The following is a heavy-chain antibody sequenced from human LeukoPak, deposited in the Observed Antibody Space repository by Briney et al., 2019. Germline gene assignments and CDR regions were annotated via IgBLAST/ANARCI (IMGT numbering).Heavy chain of an antibody. CDR3: AVLKYNGNKLHP. CDR1: GCTFTRYF. V-gene: IGHV1-46*01. CDR2: INPNGGST. J-gene: IGHJ5*02. D-gene: IGHD1-1*01. Sequence: GSSVKVSCKASGCTFTRYFMHWVRQAPGQGLEWMGIINPNGGSTTYAQKFQGRVTMTREKSPGTVYIDLGSLRCRGPAVFYCAVLKYNGNKLHPWGQGTLVTVSS.